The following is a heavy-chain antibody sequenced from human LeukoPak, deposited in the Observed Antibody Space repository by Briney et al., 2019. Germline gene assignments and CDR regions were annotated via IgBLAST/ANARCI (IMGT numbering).Heavy chain of an antibody. Sequence: GGSLRLSCAASGFTFSSYEMSWVRQAPGKGLEWVSYISSSGTTIYYADSVKGRFTSSRDNAKNSLYLQMNSLRAEDTAVYYCARIVVPGLGLDPWGQGTLVTVSS. D-gene: IGHD2-15*01. V-gene: IGHV3-48*03. CDR1: GFTFSSYE. CDR3: ARIVVPGLGLDP. J-gene: IGHJ5*02. CDR2: ISSSGTTI.